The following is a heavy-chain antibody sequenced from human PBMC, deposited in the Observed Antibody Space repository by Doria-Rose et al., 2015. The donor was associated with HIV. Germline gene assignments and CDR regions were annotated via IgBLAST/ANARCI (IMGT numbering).Heavy chain of an antibody. J-gene: IGHJ4*02. CDR1: GVSLSSPGMG. D-gene: IGHD6-13*01. Sequence: QESGPVLVKPTETLTLTCTVFGVSLSSPGMGVSWIRQPPGQALEWLANIFSDDERSYLTSLKSRLTISRGTSKSQVVLTMTDMDPVDTATYYCARIKSSRWYHKYYFDFWGQGTLVIVSA. CDR2: IFSDDER. CDR3: ARIKSSRWYHKYYFDF. V-gene: IGHV2-26*01.